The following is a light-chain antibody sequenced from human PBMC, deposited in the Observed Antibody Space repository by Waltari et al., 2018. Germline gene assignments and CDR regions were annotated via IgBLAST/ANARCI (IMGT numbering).Light chain of an antibody. CDR2: TAS. J-gene: IGKJ4*01. Sequence: IQMTQSPSSVAASVGDRVTITCRATPAIRNRLTWYQHKPGQAPKLLIYTASTLHSGVPSRFSGSGSGTDFTLTISSLQPEDFATYYCQQANSFPLTFGGGT. CDR1: PAIRNR. CDR3: QQANSFPLT. V-gene: IGKV1-12*01.